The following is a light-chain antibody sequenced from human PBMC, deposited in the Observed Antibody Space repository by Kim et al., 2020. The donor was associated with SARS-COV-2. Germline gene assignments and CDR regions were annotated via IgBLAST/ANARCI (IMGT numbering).Light chain of an antibody. CDR1: QGISNY. CDR2: AAS. CDR3: QKYNSAPRT. Sequence: ASVGDRVTMTCRASQGISNYLAWFQQKPGKVPQLLIYAASTLKSGVPSRFSGSGSGTDFTLTISSLQPEDVGTYYCQKYNSAPRTFGQGTKVEIK. V-gene: IGKV1-27*01. J-gene: IGKJ1*01.